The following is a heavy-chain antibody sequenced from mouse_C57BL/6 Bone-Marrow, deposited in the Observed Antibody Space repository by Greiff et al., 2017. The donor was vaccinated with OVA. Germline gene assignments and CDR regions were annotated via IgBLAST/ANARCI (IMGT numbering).Heavy chain of an antibody. J-gene: IGHJ2*01. V-gene: IGHV1-72*01. D-gene: IGHD1-1*01. Sequence: QVQLKQPGAELVKPGASVKLSCKASGYTFTSYWMHWVKQRPGRGLEWIGRIDSNSGGTKYNEKFKSKATLTVDKPSSTAYMQLSSLTSEDSAVYYCARGGNSFFDYWGQGTTLTVSS. CDR2: IDSNSGGT. CDR1: GYTFTSYW. CDR3: ARGGNSFFDY.